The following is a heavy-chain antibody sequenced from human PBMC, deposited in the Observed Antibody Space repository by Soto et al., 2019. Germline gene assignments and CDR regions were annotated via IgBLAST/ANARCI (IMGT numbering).Heavy chain of an antibody. Sequence: QVQLVESGGGVVQPGRSLRLSCAASGFTFSSYAMHWVRQAPGKGLEWVAVISYDGSNKYYADSVKGRFTISRDNSKNTLYLQMNSLRAEDTAVYYWARVDQLANPEGYYGMDVWGQVTTVTVSS. CDR3: ARVDQLANPEGYYGMDV. CDR2: ISYDGSNK. CDR1: GFTFSSYA. J-gene: IGHJ6*02. V-gene: IGHV3-30-3*01. D-gene: IGHD1-1*01.